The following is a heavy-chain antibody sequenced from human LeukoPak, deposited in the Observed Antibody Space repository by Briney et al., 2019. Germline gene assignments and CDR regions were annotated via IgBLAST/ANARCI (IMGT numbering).Heavy chain of an antibody. D-gene: IGHD3-10*02. Sequence: GGFLRLSCVVSGFTFDDYGMSWVRQAPGKGLEWVSGIKWNGGSTGYADSVKGRFTISRDNAKNSLYLQMNSLRAEDTAVYYCAELGITMIGGVWGKGTTVTISS. CDR2: IKWNGGST. V-gene: IGHV3-20*04. CDR3: AELGITMIGGV. J-gene: IGHJ6*04. CDR1: GFTFDDYG.